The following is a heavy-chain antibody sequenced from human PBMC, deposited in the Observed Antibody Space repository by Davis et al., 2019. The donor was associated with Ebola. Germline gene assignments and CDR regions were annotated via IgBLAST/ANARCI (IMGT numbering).Heavy chain of an antibody. Sequence: GESLKISCAASGFAVSSKYMSWVRQAPGKGLEGVSVLYSVGTTYYADSVKGRFTISRDNSKNTLYLQMNSLRDEDTAVYYCARDGLAAGGVTMKCLDYWGHGALVTVSS. CDR2: LYSVGTT. CDR3: ARDGLAAGGVTMKCLDY. V-gene: IGHV3-66*02. CDR1: GFAVSSKY. D-gene: IGHD3-22*01. J-gene: IGHJ4*01.